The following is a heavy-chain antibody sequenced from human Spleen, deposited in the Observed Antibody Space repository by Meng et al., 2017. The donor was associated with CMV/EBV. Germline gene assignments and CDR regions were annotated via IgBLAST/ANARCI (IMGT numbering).Heavy chain of an antibody. J-gene: IGHJ3*02. CDR2: ISWNSGSK. CDR3: AKAVYSGRLDDAVEI. CDR1: GFTFDDYA. D-gene: IGHD1-26*01. Sequence: GGSLRLSCAASGFTFDDYAMHWVRQAPGKGLDWVSGISWNSGSKDYADSVKGRFTISRDNAKNSLFLQMNRLRAEDMALYYCAKAVYSGRLDDAVEIWGQGTMVTVSS. V-gene: IGHV3-9*03.